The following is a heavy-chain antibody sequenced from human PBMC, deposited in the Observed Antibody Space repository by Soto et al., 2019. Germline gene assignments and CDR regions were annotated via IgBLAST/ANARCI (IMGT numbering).Heavy chain of an antibody. CDR3: ARTTIFGVVTIDY. Sequence: LSLTCAVSGYSISSGYYWGWIRQPPGKGLEWIGSIYHSGSTYYNPSLKSRVTISVDTSKNQFSLKLSSVTAADTAVYYCARTTIFGVVTIDYWGQGTLVTVSS. CDR2: IYHSGST. J-gene: IGHJ4*02. CDR1: GYSISSGYY. V-gene: IGHV4-38-2*01. D-gene: IGHD3-3*01.